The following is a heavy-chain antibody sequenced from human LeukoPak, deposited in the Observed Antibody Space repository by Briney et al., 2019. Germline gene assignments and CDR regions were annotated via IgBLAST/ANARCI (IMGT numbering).Heavy chain of an antibody. J-gene: IGHJ4*02. CDR3: ARDSTIFAVRMIDY. CDR1: GFTFTHYA. CDR2: ISYDGKNK. V-gene: IGHV3-30*03. D-gene: IGHD3-3*01. Sequence: RSLRLSCVASGFTFTHYAMHWVRQAPGKGLEWVAVISYDGKNKYYGDSVKGRFTISRDSSRNTLYLQVNSLRVEDTAVYYCARDSTIFAVRMIDYWGQGTLVTVSS.